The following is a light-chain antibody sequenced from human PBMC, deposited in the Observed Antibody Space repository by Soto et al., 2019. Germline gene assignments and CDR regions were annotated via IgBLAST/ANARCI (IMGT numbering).Light chain of an antibody. J-gene: IGKJ1*01. CDR2: DAS. CDR1: QSISSW. Sequence: DIEMTQSPSTLSASLGDRVTITCRASQSISSWLAWYQQKPGKAPKLLIYDASSLESGVPSRLSGSGSGTEFTLTISSLQPDDSATYYCQQYNSYRTFGQGTKVDIK. CDR3: QQYNSYRT. V-gene: IGKV1-5*01.